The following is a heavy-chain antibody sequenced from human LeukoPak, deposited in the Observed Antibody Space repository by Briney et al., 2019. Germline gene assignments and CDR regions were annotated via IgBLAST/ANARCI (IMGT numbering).Heavy chain of an antibody. J-gene: IGHJ4*02. Sequence: GGSLRLSCAASGFTFSSYGMHWVRQAPGKGLEWVAVISYDGSNKYYADSVKGRFTISRDNSKNTLYLQMNSLRAEDTAVYYCARAHILRSTAYFDYWGQGTLVTVSS. CDR2: ISYDGSNK. CDR1: GFTFSSYG. V-gene: IGHV3-30*03. CDR3: ARAHILRSTAYFDY. D-gene: IGHD3-3*01.